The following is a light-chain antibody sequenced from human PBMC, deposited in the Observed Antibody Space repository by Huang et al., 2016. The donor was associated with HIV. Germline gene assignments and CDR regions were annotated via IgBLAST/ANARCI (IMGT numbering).Light chain of an antibody. CDR1: QSVSNNY. V-gene: IGKV3-20*01. Sequence: EIVLTQSPGTLSLSPGARATLSCRASQSVSNNYLAWYQQKPGQSPRLLIYGASSRATGTPDRFSGSVSGTDFTLTISRLEPEDFAVFYCQQYCSSPKTFGQGTNVEI. CDR2: GAS. CDR3: QQYCSSPKT. J-gene: IGKJ1*01.